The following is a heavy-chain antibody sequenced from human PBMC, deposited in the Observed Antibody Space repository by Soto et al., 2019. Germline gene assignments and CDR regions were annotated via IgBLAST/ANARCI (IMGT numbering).Heavy chain of an antibody. CDR1: GFTFSDYY. V-gene: IGHV3-11*01. J-gene: IGHJ4*02. Sequence: QVQLVESGGGLVKPGGSLRLSCAASGFTFSDYYMSWIRQAPGKGLEWVSYISSSGSTIYYADSVKGRFTISRDNAKNLLYLQMNSLRAEDTAVYYCARDPTYYDFWSGYPEPYFDYWGQGTLVTVSS. CDR2: ISSSGSTI. D-gene: IGHD3-3*01. CDR3: ARDPTYYDFWSGYPEPYFDY.